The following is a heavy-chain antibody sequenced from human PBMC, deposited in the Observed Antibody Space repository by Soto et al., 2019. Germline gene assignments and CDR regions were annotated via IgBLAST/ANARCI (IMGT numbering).Heavy chain of an antibody. Sequence: QVRLVQPGAEVKKPGSSVKVSCKASGGTFSSYAISWVRQAPGQGLEWMGGIIPIFGTANYAQKFQGRVTITADKSTSTAYMELSSLRSEDTAVYYCARGGIAAAGTGDAFDIWGQGTMVTVSS. D-gene: IGHD6-13*01. CDR2: IIPIFGTA. CDR1: GGTFSSYA. V-gene: IGHV1-69*06. CDR3: ARGGIAAAGTGDAFDI. J-gene: IGHJ3*02.